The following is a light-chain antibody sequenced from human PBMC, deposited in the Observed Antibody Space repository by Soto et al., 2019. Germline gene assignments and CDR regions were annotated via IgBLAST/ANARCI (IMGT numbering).Light chain of an antibody. CDR1: QSVSSY. CDR2: DAS. CDR3: QQYGSLSWT. V-gene: IGKV3-20*01. Sequence: EIVLTQSPATLSLSPGERATLSCRASQSVSSYLAWYQQKPGQAPRLLIYDASNRATGIPDRFSGSGSGTDFTLTISRLEPEDFAVYYCQQYGSLSWTFGQGTKVEIK. J-gene: IGKJ1*01.